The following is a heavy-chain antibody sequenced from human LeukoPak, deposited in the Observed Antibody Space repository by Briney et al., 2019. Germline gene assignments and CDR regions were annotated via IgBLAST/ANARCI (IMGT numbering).Heavy chain of an antibody. Sequence: ASVKVSCKASGYTFTGYYMHWVRQAPGQGLEWMGWINPNSGGTNYAQKFQGRVTMTRDTSISTAYMELSRLRSDDTAVYYCASISGAGTGSFDYWGQGTLVTVSS. CDR1: GYTFTGYY. D-gene: IGHD6-13*01. J-gene: IGHJ4*02. CDR3: ASISGAGTGSFDY. CDR2: INPNSGGT. V-gene: IGHV1-2*02.